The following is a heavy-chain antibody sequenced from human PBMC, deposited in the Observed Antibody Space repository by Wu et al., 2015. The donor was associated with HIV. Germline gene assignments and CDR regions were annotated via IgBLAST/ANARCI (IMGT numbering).Heavy chain of an antibody. V-gene: IGHV1-69*05. D-gene: IGHD3-10*02. J-gene: IGHJ6*02. CDR1: GGGFNSYA. CDR3: ARDLARETMIRDRPRYGLDV. Sequence: QVQLVQSGAEVKKPGSSVKVSCKTSGGGFNSYAISWVRQAPGQGLEWMGGVIPVIGTPNYAQKFQGRLTITTDESTATGYMELSSLRSEDTAVYFCARDLARETMIRDRPRYGLDVWGQGTTVTVSS. CDR2: VIPVIGTP.